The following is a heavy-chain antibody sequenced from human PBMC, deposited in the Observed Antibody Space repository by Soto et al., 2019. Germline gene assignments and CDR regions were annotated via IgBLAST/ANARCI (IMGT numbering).Heavy chain of an antibody. Sequence: QVQLVESGGGVVQPGKSLRLSCAASGFTFSSYSMHWVRQAPGKGLEWGAGIWYDGSNKYYADSVKGRFTISRDNSNNTMCLQIKAPGAEDTAGYYFAGDPAAAAGGDLDYWGQGTLVTVSS. CDR3: AGDPAAAAGGDLDY. CDR1: GFTFSSYS. CDR2: IWYDGSNK. D-gene: IGHD6-13*01. J-gene: IGHJ4*02. V-gene: IGHV3-33*08.